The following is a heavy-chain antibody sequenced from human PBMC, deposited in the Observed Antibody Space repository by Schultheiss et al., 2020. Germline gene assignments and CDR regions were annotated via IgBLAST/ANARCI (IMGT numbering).Heavy chain of an antibody. CDR1: GFTFSSYS. CDR2: ISSSSSYI. J-gene: IGHJ6*02. Sequence: GGSLRLSCAASGFTFSSYSMNWVRQAPGKGLEWVSSISSSSSYIYYADSVKGRFTISRDNAKNTLYLQMNSLRAEDTAVYYCARIGGDCSSTSCYGRYYYYGMDVWGQGTTVTVSS. D-gene: IGHD2-2*01. CDR3: ARIGGDCSSTSCYGRYYYYGMDV. V-gene: IGHV3-21*01.